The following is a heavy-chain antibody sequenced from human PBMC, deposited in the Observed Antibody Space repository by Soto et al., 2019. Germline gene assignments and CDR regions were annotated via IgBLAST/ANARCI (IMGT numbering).Heavy chain of an antibody. Sequence: VKVSCKASGGTFSSYTISWVRQAPGQGLEWMGRIIPILGIANYAQKFQGRVTITADKSTSTAYMELSSLRSEDTAVYYCAREVADNIVVVPAATNWFDPWG. V-gene: IGHV1-69*04. CDR3: AREVADNIVVVPAATNWFDP. CDR1: GGTFSSYT. CDR2: IIPILGIA. J-gene: IGHJ5*02. D-gene: IGHD2-2*01.